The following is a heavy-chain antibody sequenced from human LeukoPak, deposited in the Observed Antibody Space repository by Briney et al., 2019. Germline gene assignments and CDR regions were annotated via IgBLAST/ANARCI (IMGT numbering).Heavy chain of an antibody. CDR2: ISSYSTYI. CDR1: GFSFNDYS. J-gene: IGHJ4*02. V-gene: IGHV3-21*01. CDR3: ARDSFAGYDSSGYSSYDY. D-gene: IGHD3-22*01. Sequence: PGGSLRLSCAASGFSFNDYSMNWVRQAQGKGLEWVSFISSYSTYIYYADSLKGRFTISRDNAKNSLYLQMNSLRAEDTAVYYCARDSFAGYDSSGYSSYDYWGQGTLVTVSS.